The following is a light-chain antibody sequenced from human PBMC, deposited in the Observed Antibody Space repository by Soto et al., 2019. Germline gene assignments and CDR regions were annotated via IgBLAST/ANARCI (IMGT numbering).Light chain of an antibody. Sequence: EIVLTQSPATLSLSPGERATLSCRASQSVGSYFAWYQQKPGQAPRLLIYDASNRSTGIPARFSGSGSGTDFTLTISSLEPDDFEVYYGQQRGNWPVTFGQGTRVDIK. CDR2: DAS. V-gene: IGKV3-11*01. J-gene: IGKJ1*01. CDR1: QSVGSY. CDR3: QQRGNWPVT.